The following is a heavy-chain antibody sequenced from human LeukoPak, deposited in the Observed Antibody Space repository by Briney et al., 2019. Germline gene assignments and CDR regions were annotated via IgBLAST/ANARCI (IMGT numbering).Heavy chain of an antibody. J-gene: IGHJ4*02. Sequence: ASVKVSCKASGYTFTSYGISWVRQAHGQGLEWMGWISAYNGNTNYAQKVQGRVTMTTDTSTSTAYMELRSLRSDDTAVYYCARANYYYDSSGYSDYWGQGTLVTVSS. CDR2: ISAYNGNT. D-gene: IGHD3-22*01. CDR3: ARANYYYDSSGYSDY. V-gene: IGHV1-18*01. CDR1: GYTFTSYG.